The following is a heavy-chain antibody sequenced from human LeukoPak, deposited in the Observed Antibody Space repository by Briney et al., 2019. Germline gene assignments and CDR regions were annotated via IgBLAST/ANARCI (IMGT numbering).Heavy chain of an antibody. CDR2: IYHSGST. CDR3: ARDPGGYYYGSGSYHYFDY. D-gene: IGHD3-10*01. J-gene: IGHJ4*02. V-gene: IGHV4-4*02. CDR1: GGSISSSNW. Sequence: PSGTLSLTCAVSGGSISSSNWWSWVRQPPGKGLEWIGEIYHSGSTNYNPSLKSRVTISVDKSKNQFSLKLSSVTAADTAVYYCARDPGGYYYGSGSYHYFDYWGQGTLVTVSS.